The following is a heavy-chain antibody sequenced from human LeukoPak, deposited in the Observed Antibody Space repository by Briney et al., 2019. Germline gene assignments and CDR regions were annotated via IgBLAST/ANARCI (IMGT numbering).Heavy chain of an antibody. D-gene: IGHD6-19*01. Sequence: SETLSLTCTVSGGSISSSSYYWGWIRQPPGKGLEWIGSIYNSGRTYYNPSPKSRVTISVDTSKNQFSLKVSSVTAADTAVYYCARQLYAVAGQDYWGQGTLVTVSS. J-gene: IGHJ4*02. CDR2: IYNSGRT. V-gene: IGHV4-39*01. CDR3: ARQLYAVAGQDY. CDR1: GGSISSSSYY.